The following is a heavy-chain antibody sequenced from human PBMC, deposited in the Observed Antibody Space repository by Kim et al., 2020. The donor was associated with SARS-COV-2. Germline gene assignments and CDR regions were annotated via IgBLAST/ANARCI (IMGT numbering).Heavy chain of an antibody. CDR1: GGSFSVTSYY. CDR3: ARGVGSGSYFHY. V-gene: IGHV4-34*01. D-gene: IGHD3-10*01. J-gene: IGHJ4*02. CDR2: INRAGST. Sequence: SETLSLTCAVYGGSFSVTSYYWSWIRQSPGKGLEWIGEINRAGSTNYNPSLTGRVTISLATSNNQFSLKLTSVTAADTAVYYWARGVGSGSYFHYWGQGT.